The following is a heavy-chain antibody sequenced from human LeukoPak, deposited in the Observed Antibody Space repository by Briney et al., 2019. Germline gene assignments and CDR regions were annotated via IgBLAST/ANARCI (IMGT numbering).Heavy chain of an antibody. D-gene: IGHD2-15*01. CDR1: GGSFSGYY. Sequence: SETLSLTCAVYGGSFSGYYWSWIRQPPGKGLEWIGEINHSGSTYSNPSLKSRVTMSVDTSKNQLSLKLSSVTAADTAVYYCARDLLNCSGGSCYFYYFDYWGQGTLVTVSS. CDR2: INHSGST. CDR3: ARDLLNCSGGSCYFYYFDY. J-gene: IGHJ4*02. V-gene: IGHV4-34*01.